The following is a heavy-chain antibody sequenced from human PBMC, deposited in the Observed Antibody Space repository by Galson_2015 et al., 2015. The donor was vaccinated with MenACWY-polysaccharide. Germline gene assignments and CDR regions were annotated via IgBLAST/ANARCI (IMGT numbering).Heavy chain of an antibody. Sequence: SLRLSCAASGFAFSDYVIHWVRQAPGKGLEWVAAIWYDGTSKYSEESVKGRFTISGDNSQNTLYLQMNSLRAEDTAVYYCAKSDYDDAGGYGLGVWGQGTTVIVSS. CDR1: GFAFSDYV. CDR2: IWYDGTSK. V-gene: IGHV3-33*06. J-gene: IGHJ6*02. D-gene: IGHD3-3*01. CDR3: AKSDYDDAGGYGLGV.